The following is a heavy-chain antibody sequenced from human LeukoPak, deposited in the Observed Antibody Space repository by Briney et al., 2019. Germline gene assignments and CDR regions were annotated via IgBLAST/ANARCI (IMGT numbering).Heavy chain of an antibody. J-gene: IGHJ4*02. CDR2: IKQEGSEK. CDR1: GFTISSNY. Sequence: GGSLRLSCAASGFTISSNYMSWVRQAPGKGLEWVANIKQEGSEKYYVDSVKGRFTISRDNAKNSLYLQMNSLRAEDTAVYYCARGRRDYWGQGALVTVSS. V-gene: IGHV3-7*01. CDR3: ARGRRDY.